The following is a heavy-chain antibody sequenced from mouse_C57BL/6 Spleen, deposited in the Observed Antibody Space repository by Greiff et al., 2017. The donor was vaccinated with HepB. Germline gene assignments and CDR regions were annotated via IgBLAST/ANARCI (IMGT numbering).Heavy chain of an antibody. CDR2: IYPGGGYT. CDR1: GYTFTNYW. V-gene: IGHV1-63*01. Sequence: VQLQQSGAELVRPGTSVKMSCKASGYTFTNYWIGWAKQRPGHGLEWIGDIYPGGGYTNYNEKFKGKATLTADKSSSTAYMQFSSLTSEDAAIYYCARSDSSGLFAYWGQGTLVTVSA. CDR3: ARSDSSGLFAY. J-gene: IGHJ3*01. D-gene: IGHD3-2*02.